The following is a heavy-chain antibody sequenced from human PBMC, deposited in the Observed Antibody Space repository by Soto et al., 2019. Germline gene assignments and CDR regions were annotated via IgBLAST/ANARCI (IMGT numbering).Heavy chain of an antibody. CDR1: GGSISSYY. CDR3: ARTSSSWTGGDWFDP. D-gene: IGHD6-13*01. J-gene: IGHJ5*02. V-gene: IGHV4-4*07. Sequence: QVQLQESGPGLVKPSETLSLTCTVSGGSISSYYWSWIRQPAGKGLEWIGRIYTSGSTNYNPSLKSRVPMSVDTSKNHCSLKLSSVTAADTAVYYCARTSSSWTGGDWFDPWGQGTLVTVSS. CDR2: IYTSGST.